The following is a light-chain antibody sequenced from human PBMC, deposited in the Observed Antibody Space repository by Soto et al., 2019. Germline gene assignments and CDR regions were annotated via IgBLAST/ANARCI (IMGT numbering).Light chain of an antibody. Sequence: IVMTQSPASLAVSLGERATINCKSSESVLYTSNSKNSLAWYQQKPGQRPKLLIYWASNRESGVPDRFSGSGHGTDCALPSSSRLDEDVAVYYYQQSCSTPLTFGPGNKVDLK. V-gene: IGKV4-1*01. CDR1: ESVLYTSNSKNS. CDR2: WAS. CDR3: QQSCSTPLT. J-gene: IGKJ3*01.